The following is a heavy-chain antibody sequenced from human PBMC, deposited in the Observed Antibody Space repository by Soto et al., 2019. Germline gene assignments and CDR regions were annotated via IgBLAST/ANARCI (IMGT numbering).Heavy chain of an antibody. D-gene: IGHD6-6*01. V-gene: IGHV3-30*18. CDR3: AKSIAARPVDWFDP. J-gene: IGHJ5*02. Sequence: GGSLRLSCAAPGFTFSSYGMHWVRQAPGKGLEWVAVISYDGSNKYYADSVKGRFTISRDNSKNTLYLQMNSLRAEDTAVYYCAKSIAARPVDWFDPWGQGTLVTVSS. CDR1: GFTFSSYG. CDR2: ISYDGSNK.